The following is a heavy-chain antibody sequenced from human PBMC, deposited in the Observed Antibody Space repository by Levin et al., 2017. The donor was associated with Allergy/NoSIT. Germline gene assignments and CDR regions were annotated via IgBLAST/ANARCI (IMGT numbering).Heavy chain of an antibody. J-gene: IGHJ2*01. CDR2: VNHSGGT. Sequence: SETLSLTCAVYGASLSDYYWSWIRQSPGKRLEWIGEVNHSGGTNYNPSLKSRVTISVDTSKKQFSLKMSSVAAADTAVYYCARAVGNCSSTNCYYYWYFDLWGRGTPVTVSS. D-gene: IGHD2-2*01. CDR1: GASLSDYY. V-gene: IGHV4-34*01. CDR3: ARAVGNCSSTNCYYYWYFDL.